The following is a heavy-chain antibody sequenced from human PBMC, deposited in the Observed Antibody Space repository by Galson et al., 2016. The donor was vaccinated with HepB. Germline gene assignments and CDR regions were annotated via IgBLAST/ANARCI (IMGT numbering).Heavy chain of an antibody. V-gene: IGHV6-1*01. D-gene: IGHD2/OR15-2a*01. CDR2: TYFRSRWYH. CDR1: GDSVSSNTVV. Sequence: CAISGDSVSSNTVVWNWIRQTPSRGLEWLGRTYFRSRWYHDYAVSVRSRLTINADTSANQFSLELKSVTPEDTAVYHCARAAGNYYFEQYYFDSWGLGALVTVSS. CDR3: ARAAGNYYFEQYYFDS. J-gene: IGHJ4*02.